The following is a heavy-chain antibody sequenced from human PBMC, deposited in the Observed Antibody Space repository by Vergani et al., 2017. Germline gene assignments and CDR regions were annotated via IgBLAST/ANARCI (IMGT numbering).Heavy chain of an antibody. Sequence: QGQVVQSGAEVKKSGASVKVSCKTSGYNFSNYYMHWVRQAPGQGLEWMGIINPSGGHTNYAQKFQGRVTMTRDTSTSTVYMELSSLRSEDTSIYYCARGDYGILTGYRYWGQGTLVTVSA. V-gene: IGHV1-46*03. D-gene: IGHD3-9*01. CDR2: INPSGGHT. J-gene: IGHJ4*02. CDR3: ARGDYGILTGYRY. CDR1: GYNFSNYY.